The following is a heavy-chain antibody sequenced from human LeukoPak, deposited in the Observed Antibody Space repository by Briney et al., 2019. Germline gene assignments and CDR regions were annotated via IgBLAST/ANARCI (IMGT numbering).Heavy chain of an antibody. Sequence: PSEALSLTCAVSGGSISSGGYSWSWIRQPPGKGLEWIGYIYHSGSTYYNPSLKSRVTISVDRSKNQFSLKLSSVTAADTAVYYCARGGDYYGSGNYFDYWGQGTLVTVSS. D-gene: IGHD3-10*01. CDR3: ARGGDYYGSGNYFDY. CDR1: GGSISSGGYS. V-gene: IGHV4-30-2*01. J-gene: IGHJ4*02. CDR2: IYHSGST.